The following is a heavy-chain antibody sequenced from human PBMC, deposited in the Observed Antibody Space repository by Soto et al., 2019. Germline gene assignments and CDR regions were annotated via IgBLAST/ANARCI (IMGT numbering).Heavy chain of an antibody. J-gene: IGHJ3*01. Sequence: EVQLVESGGGLVQPGESLTLSCAGSGFSFSGSAIHWVRQASGQGLEWVARIRDKGNGYATGYAASVKDRFTISRDDSKNTAFLQMSSLSTEDTAVYYCAKLDAPGDRALDVWGQGTMVTVSS. CDR3: AKLDAPGDRALDV. V-gene: IGHV3-73*01. CDR2: IRDKGNGYAT. D-gene: IGHD3-3*02. CDR1: GFSFSGSA.